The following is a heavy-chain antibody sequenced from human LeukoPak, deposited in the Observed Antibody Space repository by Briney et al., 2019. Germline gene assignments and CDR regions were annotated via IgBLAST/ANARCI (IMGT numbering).Heavy chain of an antibody. D-gene: IGHD6-13*01. CDR1: GFTFSSYS. V-gene: IGHV3-48*04. Sequence: GGSLRLSCAASGFTFSSYSMNWVRQAPGKGLEWVSYISSSSSTIYYADSVKGRFTISRDNAKNSLYLQMNSLRAEDTAVYYCARGEGIAESYWGQGTLVTVSS. CDR2: ISSSSSTI. CDR3: ARGEGIAESY. J-gene: IGHJ4*02.